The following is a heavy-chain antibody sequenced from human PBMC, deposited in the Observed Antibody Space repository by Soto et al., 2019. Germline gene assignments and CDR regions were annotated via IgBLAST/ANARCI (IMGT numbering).Heavy chain of an antibody. Sequence: PSETLSLTCTVSGGSISSYYWIWIRQPPGKGLEWIGYIYYSGSTNYNPSLKSRVTISVDTSKNQFSLKLSSVTAADTAVYYCAALGGSSSAGGLEYWGQGTLVTVSS. J-gene: IGHJ4*02. CDR3: AALGGSSSAGGLEY. V-gene: IGHV4-59*01. CDR1: GGSISSYY. D-gene: IGHD6-6*01. CDR2: IYYSGST.